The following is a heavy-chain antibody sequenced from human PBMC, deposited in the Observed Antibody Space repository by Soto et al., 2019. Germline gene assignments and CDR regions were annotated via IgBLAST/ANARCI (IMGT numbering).Heavy chain of an antibody. Sequence: PSETLSLTCTVSGGSISSYYWSWIRQPAGKGLEWIGRIYTSGSTNYNPSLKSRVTMSVDTSKNQFSLKLSSVTAADTAVYYCARIRIVGWYGYYFDYWGQATLVTVSA. CDR2: IYTSGST. CDR3: ARIRIVGWYGYYFDY. CDR1: GGSISSYY. D-gene: IGHD6-19*01. V-gene: IGHV4-4*07. J-gene: IGHJ4*02.